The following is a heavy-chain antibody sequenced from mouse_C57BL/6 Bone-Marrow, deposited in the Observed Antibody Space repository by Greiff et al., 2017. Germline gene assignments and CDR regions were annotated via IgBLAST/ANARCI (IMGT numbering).Heavy chain of an antibody. J-gene: IGHJ1*03. CDR2: INSDGGST. Sequence: DVKLVESGGGLVQPGESLKLSCESNEYEFPSHDMSWVRKTPEKRLELVAAINSDGGSTYYPDTMERRFIISRDNTKKTLYLQMSSLRSEDTALYYCASLGRGGYFDVWGTGTTVTVSS. V-gene: IGHV5-2*01. CDR1: EYEFPSHD. D-gene: IGHD4-1*01. CDR3: ASLGRGGYFDV.